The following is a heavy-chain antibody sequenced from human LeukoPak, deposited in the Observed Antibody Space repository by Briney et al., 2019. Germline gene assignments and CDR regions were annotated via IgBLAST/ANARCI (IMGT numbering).Heavy chain of an antibody. Sequence: ETLSLTCTVSGGSISSSSYYWGWIRQPPGKGLEWVSGISGSGGSTYYADSVKGRFTMSRDNSKNTLYLQLNSLRAEDTALYYCAKEYSQFESTSPLDYWGQGTLVTVSS. D-gene: IGHD2-21*01. J-gene: IGHJ4*02. CDR2: ISGSGGST. CDR3: AKEYSQFESTSPLDY. CDR1: GGSISSSSYY. V-gene: IGHV3-23*01.